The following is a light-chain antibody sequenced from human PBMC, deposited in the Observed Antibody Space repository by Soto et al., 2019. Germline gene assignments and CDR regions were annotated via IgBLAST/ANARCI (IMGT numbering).Light chain of an antibody. Sequence: QSVLTQPPSVSGAPGQRVTISCTGSSSNIGAGYNVHWYQQLPGTAPKLLIYGNSNRPSGVPDRFSGSKSGTSASLAITGLQAEDEADYYCQSYESSMSGWVFGGGTKLNVL. V-gene: IGLV1-40*01. J-gene: IGLJ3*02. CDR3: QSYESSMSGWV. CDR1: SSNIGAGYN. CDR2: GNS.